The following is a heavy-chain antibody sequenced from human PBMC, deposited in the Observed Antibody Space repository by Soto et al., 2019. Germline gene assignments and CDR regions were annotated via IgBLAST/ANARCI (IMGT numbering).Heavy chain of an antibody. V-gene: IGHV3-21*01. J-gene: IGHJ4*02. Sequence: EVQLVESGGGLVKPGGSLRLSCAASGFTFSSYSMNWVRQAPGKALEWVSSISSSSSYIYYADSVKGRFTISRATAKNSLYPQMNSLRAEDPAVYYWARDQPGYSYGYGLGYWGQGTLVTVSS. D-gene: IGHD5-18*01. CDR1: GFTFSSYS. CDR3: ARDQPGYSYGYGLGY. CDR2: ISSSSSYI.